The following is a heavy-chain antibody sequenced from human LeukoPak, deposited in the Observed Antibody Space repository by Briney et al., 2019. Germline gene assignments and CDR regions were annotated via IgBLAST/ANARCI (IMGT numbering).Heavy chain of an antibody. D-gene: IGHD3-3*01. CDR2: ISYDGSNK. CDR1: GFTFSSYA. V-gene: IGHV3-30-3*01. CDR3: ARDFLGGTAGPYYYYGMDV. J-gene: IGHJ6*02. Sequence: GGSLRLSCAASGFTFSSYAMHWVRQAPGKGLEWVAVISYDGSNKYYADSVKGRFTISRDNSKNTLYLQMNSLRAEDTAVYYCARDFLGGTAGPYYYYGMDVWGQGTTVTVSS.